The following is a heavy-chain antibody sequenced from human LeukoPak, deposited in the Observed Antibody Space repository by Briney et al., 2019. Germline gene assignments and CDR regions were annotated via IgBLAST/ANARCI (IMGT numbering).Heavy chain of an antibody. CDR1: GCTFSSYA. CDR2: IIPIFGTA. J-gene: IGHJ4*02. CDR3: ARDDVMITFGGVIV. D-gene: IGHD3-16*02. V-gene: IGHV1-69*05. Sequence: SVKVSCKASGCTFSSYAISWVRQAPGQGLEWMGRIIPIFGTANYAQKFQGRVTITTDESTSTAYMELSSLRSEDTAVYYCARDDVMITFGGVIVWGQGTLVTVSS.